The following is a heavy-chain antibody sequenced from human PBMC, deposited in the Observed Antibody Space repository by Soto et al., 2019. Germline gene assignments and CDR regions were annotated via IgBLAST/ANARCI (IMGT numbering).Heavy chain of an antibody. J-gene: IGHJ4*02. Sequence: GESLKISCKGSEYRFSRYWIAWVRHMPGKGLEWMGIIYPGDSDTRYSPSFQGQVTISADKSISTAYLQWSSLKASDTAMYYCARLGRAVAVAFDYWGQGPLVTVSS. V-gene: IGHV5-51*01. CDR3: ARLGRAVAVAFDY. CDR2: IYPGDSDT. CDR1: EYRFSRYW. D-gene: IGHD6-19*01.